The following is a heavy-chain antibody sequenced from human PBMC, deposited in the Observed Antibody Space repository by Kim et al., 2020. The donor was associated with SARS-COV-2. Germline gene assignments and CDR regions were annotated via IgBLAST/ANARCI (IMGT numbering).Heavy chain of an antibody. D-gene: IGHD6-13*01. CDR2: ISSGSNYI. CDR1: GFTFNSYT. Sequence: GGSLRLSCVASGFTFNSYTMNWVRQAPGKGLEWVSSISSGSNYIYYADALKGRFTISRDNAKNSLYLQMNGLRAEDTAVYYCVRDSYSSSWYSHYWGQGT. CDR3: VRDSYSSSWYSHY. V-gene: IGHV3-21*03. J-gene: IGHJ4*02.